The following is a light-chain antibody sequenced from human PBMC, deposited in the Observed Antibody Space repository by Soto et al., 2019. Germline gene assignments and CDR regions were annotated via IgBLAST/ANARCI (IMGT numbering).Light chain of an antibody. CDR3: SSYTSSNFWV. Sequence: QSVLTQPASVSGSPGQSITISCTGTSSDVGGYNYDSWCQQHPGKAPKLMIYEVSSRPSGISNRFSDSKSGNTACLTISGLQAEAEADYYCSSYTSSNFWVFGEGTKVTVL. CDR1: SSDVGGYNY. V-gene: IGLV2-14*01. CDR2: EVS. J-gene: IGLJ3*02.